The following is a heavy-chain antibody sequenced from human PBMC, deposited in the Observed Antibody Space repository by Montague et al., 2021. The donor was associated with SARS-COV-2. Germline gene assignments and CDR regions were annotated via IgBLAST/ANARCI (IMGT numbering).Heavy chain of an antibody. CDR1: GGSISSYY. V-gene: IGHV4-59*13. J-gene: IGHJ4*02. Sequence: SETLSLTSTVSGGSISSYYWSWIRQPPGKGLEWIGYIYYGGSTNYNPSRKSPVTISVDTSKHQFSLKLSSVTAADTAVYYCARGDVEMATIKSGGPFYHFDYWGQGTLVTVSS. CDR2: IYYGGST. CDR3: ARGDVEMATIKSGGPFYHFDY. D-gene: IGHD5-24*01.